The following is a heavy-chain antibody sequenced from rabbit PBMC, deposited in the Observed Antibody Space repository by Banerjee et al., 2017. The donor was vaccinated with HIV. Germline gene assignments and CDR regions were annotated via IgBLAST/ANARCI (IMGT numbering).Heavy chain of an antibody. CDR1: GFSFSSNYN. D-gene: IGHD4-1*01. CDR3: ARDDAIGGSGWVLNF. Sequence: QEQLEESGGDLVKPEGSLTLTCTASGFSFSSNYNMCWVRQAPGKGLEWIACIYIDSGSTWYASWAKGRFTISKTSSTTVTLQMTSLTVADTATYFCARDDAIGGSGWVLNFWGQGTLVTVS. J-gene: IGHJ3*01. V-gene: IGHV1S45*01. CDR2: IYIDSGST.